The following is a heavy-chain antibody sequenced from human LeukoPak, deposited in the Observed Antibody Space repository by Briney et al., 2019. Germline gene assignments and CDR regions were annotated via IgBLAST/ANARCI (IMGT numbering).Heavy chain of an antibody. J-gene: IGHJ5*01. CDR1: GFTFSNNW. D-gene: IGHD4-23*01. CDR2: ISSSNGDI. Sequence: GGSLRLSCAASGFTFSNNWMRWVRQAPGKGLEWVSWISSSNGDIYYADSVRGRFTISRDDAKKSLYLQMNSLRAEDTAVYYCVRDADGGNSWFDSWGQGTLVTVSS. CDR3: VRDADGGNSWFDS. V-gene: IGHV3-21*01.